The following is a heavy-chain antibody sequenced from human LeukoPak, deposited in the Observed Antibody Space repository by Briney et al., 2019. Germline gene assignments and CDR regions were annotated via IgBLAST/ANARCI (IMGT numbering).Heavy chain of an antibody. CDR3: ARQGKNYDILTGYPDY. CDR1: GGSFSSYY. D-gene: IGHD3-9*01. V-gene: IGHV4-39*01. J-gene: IGHJ4*02. CDR2: IYYSGST. Sequence: SETLSLTCAVYGGSFSSYYWGWIRQPPGKGLEWIGSIYYSGSTYYNPSLKSRVTISVDTSKNQFSLKLSSVTAADTAVYYCARQGKNYDILTGYPDYWGQGTLVTVSS.